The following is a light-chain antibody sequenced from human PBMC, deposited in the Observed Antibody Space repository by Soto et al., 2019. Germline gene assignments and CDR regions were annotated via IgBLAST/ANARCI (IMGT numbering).Light chain of an antibody. V-gene: IGKV3-11*01. CDR2: DAS. CDR3: QKRSNWPIT. J-gene: IGKJ5*01. CDR1: QSIIVY. Sequence: EIVLTQSPATLSLSPGERATLSCRASQSIIVYLAWYQQKPGQAPRLLIYDASNRATGIPARFTGSGSGTDFTLTISSLEPEDFAVYYCQKRSNWPITFGQGTRLEIK.